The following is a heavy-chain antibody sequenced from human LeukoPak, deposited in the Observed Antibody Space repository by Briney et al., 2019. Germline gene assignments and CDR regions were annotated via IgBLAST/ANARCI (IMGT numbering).Heavy chain of an antibody. V-gene: IGHV3-48*01. CDR1: GFTFSSYS. D-gene: IGHD1-26*01. CDR2: ISSSSSTI. Sequence: GGSLRLSCAASGFTFSSYSMNWVRQAPGKGLEWVSYISSSSSTIYYADSVKGRFTISRDNANNSLYLQMNSLRAEDTAVYYCARESGRVGAAPDYWGQGTLVTVSS. CDR3: ARESGRVGAAPDY. J-gene: IGHJ4*02.